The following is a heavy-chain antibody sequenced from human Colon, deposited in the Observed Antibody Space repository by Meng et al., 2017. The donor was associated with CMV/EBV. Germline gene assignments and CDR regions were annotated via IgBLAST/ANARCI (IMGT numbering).Heavy chain of an antibody. CDR2: ISYSQTT. D-gene: IGHD5-18*01. CDR3: VRHGGYSYGFDY. V-gene: IGHV4-39*01. J-gene: IGHJ4*02. CDR1: GDSIRGGTYY. Sequence: SETLSLTCTVSGDSIRGGTYYWGWIRQPPEKPLEWIATISYSQTTYHNPSLKSRVTVSADTSKNQIFLRLNSVTAADTAVYYCVRHGGYSYGFDYWGQGTLVTVSS.